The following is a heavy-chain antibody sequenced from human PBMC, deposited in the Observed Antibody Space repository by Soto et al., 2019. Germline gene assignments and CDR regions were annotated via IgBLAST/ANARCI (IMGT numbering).Heavy chain of an antibody. J-gene: IGHJ6*02. CDR2: IIPIFGTA. Sequence: SVKVSCKASGGTFSSYAISWVRQAPGQGLEWMGGIIPIFGTANYAQKFQGRVTITADESTSTAYMELSSLRSEDTAVYYCARAGIGTTALYYYYGMDFWGQGTTVTGSS. CDR3: ARAGIGTTALYYYYGMDF. V-gene: IGHV1-69*13. CDR1: GGTFSSYA. D-gene: IGHD1-7*01.